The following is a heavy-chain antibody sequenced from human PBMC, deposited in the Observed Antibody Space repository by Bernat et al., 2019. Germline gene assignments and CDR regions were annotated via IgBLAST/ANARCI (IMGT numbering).Heavy chain of an antibody. CDR2: INSDGSST. CDR1: GFTFSSYW. V-gene: IGHV3-74*01. D-gene: IGHD3-3*01. CDR3: ARDNDFWSGYYAAFDY. Sequence: EVQLVESGGGLVQPGGSLRISCAASGFTFSSYWMHWVRQAPGKGLVWVSRINSDGSSTSYADSVKGRFTISRDNAKNTLYLQMNSLRAEDTAVYYCARDNDFWSGYYAAFDYWGQGTLVTVSS. J-gene: IGHJ4*02.